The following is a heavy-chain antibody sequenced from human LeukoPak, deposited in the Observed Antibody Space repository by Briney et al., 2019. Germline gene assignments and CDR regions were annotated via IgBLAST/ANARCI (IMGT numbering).Heavy chain of an antibody. CDR1: GFTFSSST. D-gene: IGHD6-13*01. J-gene: IGHJ6*02. V-gene: IGHV3-23*01. CDR3: ARDRAAAGTEGMDV. Sequence: GGSLRLSCAASGFTFSSSTMSWVRQAPGKGLEWVSGISDSGAYTYYADSVKGRFTISRDNSKNTLYLQMNSLRAEDTAVYYCARDRAAAGTEGMDVWGQGTTVTVSS. CDR2: ISDSGAYT.